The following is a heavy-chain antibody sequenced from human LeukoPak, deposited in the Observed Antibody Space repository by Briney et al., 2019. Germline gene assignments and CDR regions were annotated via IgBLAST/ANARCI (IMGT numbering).Heavy chain of an antibody. J-gene: IGHJ5*01. CDR2: ISSTSAYI. CDR1: GFALKSYG. Sequence: GGSLRLSCAGSGFALKSYGLSWVRQAPGKGLEWVSSISSTSAYIYYADSVKGRFTISRDNVDNVVYLQMNSLGAEDTAVYYCARVAVSGPTGWFGSWGQGTLVIVSS. CDR3: ARVAVSGPTGWFGS. D-gene: IGHD2-8*02. V-gene: IGHV3-21*01.